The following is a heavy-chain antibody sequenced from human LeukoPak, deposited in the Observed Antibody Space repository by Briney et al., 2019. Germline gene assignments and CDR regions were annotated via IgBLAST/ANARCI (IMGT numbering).Heavy chain of an antibody. CDR2: ISSSGSTI. V-gene: IGHV3-11*04. D-gene: IGHD2-21*02. Sequence: GGSLRRSCAASGFTFSDYYMSWIRQAPGKGLESVSYISSSGSTIYYADSVKGRFTISRDNAKNSLYLRMNSLRAEDTAVYYCARGPGYRGGDCYDYYFDYWGQGTLVTVSS. J-gene: IGHJ4*02. CDR1: GFTFSDYY. CDR3: ARGPGYRGGDCYDYYFDY.